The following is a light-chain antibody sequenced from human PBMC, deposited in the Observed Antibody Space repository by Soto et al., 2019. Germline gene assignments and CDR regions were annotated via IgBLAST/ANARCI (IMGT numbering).Light chain of an antibody. V-gene: IGLV2-14*01. CDR1: TSDVGGYDR. J-gene: IGLJ3*02. CDR2: EVT. CDR3: SSYTIKNTWV. Sequence: QSVLTQPVSVTGSPGQSITISCTGTTSDVGGYDRVSWFQQYPGTAPKLMIYEVTNRPSGVSDRFSGSKSVNTASLTISGLQPEDEADYYCSSYTIKNTWVFGGGTKLTVL.